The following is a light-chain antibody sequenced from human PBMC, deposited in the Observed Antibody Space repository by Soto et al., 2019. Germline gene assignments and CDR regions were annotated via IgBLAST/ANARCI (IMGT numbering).Light chain of an antibody. CDR3: QQYDNLPYT. J-gene: IGKJ2*01. CDR2: DTS. V-gene: IGKV3-11*01. Sequence: EIVLTQSPATLSLSPGERATLSCRASQSVDTFLAWYQQKPGRTPRLLIYDTSNRATGIPPRFSGSGSGTDFTFTISSLQPEDIATYYCQQYDNLPYTFGQGTKLEIK. CDR1: QSVDTF.